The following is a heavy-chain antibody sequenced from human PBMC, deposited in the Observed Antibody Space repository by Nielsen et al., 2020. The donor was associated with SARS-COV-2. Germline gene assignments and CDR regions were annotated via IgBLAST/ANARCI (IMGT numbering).Heavy chain of an antibody. CDR3: AREYYDFWSGNPPGFDY. Sequence: ASVKVSCKASGYTFTGYYMHWVRQAPGQGLEWMGWINPNSGGTNYAQKFQGWVTMTRDTFISTAYMELSRLRSDDTAVYYCAREYYDFWSGNPPGFDYWGQGTLVTVSS. J-gene: IGHJ4*02. V-gene: IGHV1-2*04. D-gene: IGHD3-3*01. CDR1: GYTFTGYY. CDR2: INPNSGGT.